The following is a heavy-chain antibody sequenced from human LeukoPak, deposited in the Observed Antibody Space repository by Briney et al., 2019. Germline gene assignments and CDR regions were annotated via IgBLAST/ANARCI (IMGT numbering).Heavy chain of an antibody. Sequence: GGSLRLSCAASGFTFNDYGLSWVRHAPGKGLEWVSGINWNGGTAVYADSVKGRFTISRDNAKNSLYLQMNSLRSEDTAVYYCARAHDYYYDSSGYPCYWGQGTLVTVSS. CDR1: GFTFNDYG. CDR2: INWNGGTA. D-gene: IGHD3-22*01. CDR3: ARAHDYYYDSSGYPCY. J-gene: IGHJ4*02. V-gene: IGHV3-20*04.